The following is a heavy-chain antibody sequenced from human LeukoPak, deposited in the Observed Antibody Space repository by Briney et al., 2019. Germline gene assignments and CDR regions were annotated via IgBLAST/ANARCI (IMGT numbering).Heavy chain of an antibody. V-gene: IGHV1-2*02. J-gene: IGHJ2*01. CDR1: GYTFTGYY. CDR3: ATITGPTYWYFDL. D-gene: IGHD1-20*01. Sequence: ASVKVSCKASGYTFTGYYMHWVRQAPGQGLGWMGWINPNSGGTNYAQKFQGRVTMTRDTSISTAYMELSRLRSDDTAVYYCATITGPTYWYFDLWGRGTLVTVSS. CDR2: INPNSGGT.